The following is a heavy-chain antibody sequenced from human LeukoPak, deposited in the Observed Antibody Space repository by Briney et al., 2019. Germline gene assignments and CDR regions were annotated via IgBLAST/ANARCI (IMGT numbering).Heavy chain of an antibody. CDR1: GYSFPNYW. CDR2: IYPGDSDT. D-gene: IGHD3-22*01. J-gene: IGHJ5*02. CDR3: ARLTDYYDSSGYYRNYNWFDP. V-gene: IGHV5-51*01. Sequence: GESLKVSCKGSGYSFPNYWIAWVRQMSGKGLEWMGIIYPGDSDTKYSPTFQGQVTISADKSINTAYLQWSSLTASDTAMYYCARLTDYYDSSGYYRNYNWFDPWGQGTLVTVSS.